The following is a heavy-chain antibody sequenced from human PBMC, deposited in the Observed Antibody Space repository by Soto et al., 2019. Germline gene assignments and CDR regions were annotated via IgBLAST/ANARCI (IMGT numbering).Heavy chain of an antibody. Sequence: GGSLRLSCAASGFSFSSSWMNWVRQAPGKGLEWVADIKEDGSEKYYVDSLKGRFTISRDNAKNSLYLQMNSLRAEDTAVYYCARGDYYDRRFDSWGQGTLATVSS. J-gene: IGHJ4*02. CDR1: GFSFSSSW. D-gene: IGHD3-22*01. V-gene: IGHV3-7*03. CDR3: ARGDYYDRRFDS. CDR2: IKEDGSEK.